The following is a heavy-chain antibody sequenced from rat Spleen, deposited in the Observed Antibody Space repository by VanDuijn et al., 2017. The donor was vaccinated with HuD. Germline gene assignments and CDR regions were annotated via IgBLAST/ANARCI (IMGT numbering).Heavy chain of an antibody. Sequence: EVQLVESGGGLVQPGRSLKLSCAASGFIFSDYYMAWVRQAPKKGLEWVASISYDGSSTYYRDSVKGRFTISRDNAKSTLYLQMDSLRSEDTATYYCARDLGYFDYWGQGVMVTVSS. CDR3: ARDLGYFDY. J-gene: IGHJ2*01. CDR1: GFIFSDYY. V-gene: IGHV5-7*01. D-gene: IGHD5-1*01. CDR2: ISYDGSST.